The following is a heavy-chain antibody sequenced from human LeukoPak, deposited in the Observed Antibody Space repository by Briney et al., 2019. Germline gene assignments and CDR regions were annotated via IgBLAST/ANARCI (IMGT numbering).Heavy chain of an antibody. Sequence: GGSLRLSCAAPGFTFSSYSMNWVRQAPGKGLESVSSISSSSSYIYYADSVKGRFTISRDNAKNSLYLQMNSLRAEDTAVYYCARDRISGFHWFDPWGQGTLVTVSS. CDR3: ARDRISGFHWFDP. CDR1: GFTFSSYS. J-gene: IGHJ5*02. D-gene: IGHD2-15*01. V-gene: IGHV3-21*01. CDR2: ISSSSSYI.